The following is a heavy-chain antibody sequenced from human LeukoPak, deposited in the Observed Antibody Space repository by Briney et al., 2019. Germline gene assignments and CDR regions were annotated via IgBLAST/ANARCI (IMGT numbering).Heavy chain of an antibody. V-gene: IGHV1-18*01. CDR3: ARDEAYYDTFGMDV. CDR1: GYTFTSFG. D-gene: IGHD3-9*01. CDR2: ISAYNGNT. Sequence: ASVKVSCKASGYTFTSFGFSWVRQAPGQGLEWMGWISAYNGNTNYVQNLQGRVTMTTDTSTSTAYMELRSLRSDDTAVYYCARDEAYYDTFGMDVRGQGTTVTVSS. J-gene: IGHJ6*02.